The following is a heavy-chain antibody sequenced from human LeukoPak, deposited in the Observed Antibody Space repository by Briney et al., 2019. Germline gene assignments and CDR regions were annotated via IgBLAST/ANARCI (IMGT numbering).Heavy chain of an antibody. CDR3: AKDGWELLREPLDYYYYGMDV. CDR2: ISGSGGST. CDR1: GFTFSSYG. Sequence: PGGSLRLSCAASGFTFSSYGTHWVRQAPGKGLEWVSAISGSGGSTYYADSVKGRFTISRDNSKNTLYLQMNSLRAEDTAVYYCAKDGWELLREPLDYYYYGMDVWGQGTTVIVPS. J-gene: IGHJ6*02. V-gene: IGHV3-23*01. D-gene: IGHD1-26*01.